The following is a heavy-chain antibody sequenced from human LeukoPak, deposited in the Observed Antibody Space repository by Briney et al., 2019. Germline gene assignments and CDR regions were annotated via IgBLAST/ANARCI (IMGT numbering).Heavy chain of an antibody. CDR3: ARHEWGTTNAFDI. D-gene: IGHD1-1*01. CDR1: GGSISSTSHY. CDR2: IYFSGIT. Sequence: SETLSLTCSVSGGSISSTSHYWGWIRQPPGKGLEWIASIYFSGITFYSPSLKSRVTISLDTSRNQFSLKLRSVTAADTAVYYCARHEWGTTNAFDIWGQGTMVTVSS. J-gene: IGHJ3*02. V-gene: IGHV4-39*01.